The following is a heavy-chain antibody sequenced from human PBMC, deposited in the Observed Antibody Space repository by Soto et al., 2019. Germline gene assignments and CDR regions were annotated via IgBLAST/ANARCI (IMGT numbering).Heavy chain of an antibody. J-gene: IGHJ6*04. Sequence: VHLVESGGGVVQPGRSLRISCAASGFTFNHYGMHWVRQAPGKGLEWVAVISFDGNNKYYADSVKGRFTISRDNSKDTLYLQMNSLTSEDTAMFYCAKAVSITVRGVPPPDVWGKGTTVTVSS. CDR1: GFTFNHYG. D-gene: IGHD3-10*01. V-gene: IGHV3-30*18. CDR2: ISFDGNNK. CDR3: AKAVSITVRGVPPPDV.